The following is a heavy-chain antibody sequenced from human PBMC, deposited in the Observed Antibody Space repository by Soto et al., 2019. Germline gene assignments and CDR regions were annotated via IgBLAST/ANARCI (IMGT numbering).Heavy chain of an antibody. CDR1: GFTFGDYA. CDR2: IRSKAYGGTT. Sequence: PGGSLRLSCTASGFTFGDYAMSWFRQAPGKGLEWVGFIRSKAYGGTTEYAASVKGRFTISRDDSKSIAYLQMNSLKTEDTAVYYCTRVTYYDFWSGPSTFDPWGQGTLVTVSS. J-gene: IGHJ5*02. CDR3: TRVTYYDFWSGPSTFDP. D-gene: IGHD3-3*01. V-gene: IGHV3-49*03.